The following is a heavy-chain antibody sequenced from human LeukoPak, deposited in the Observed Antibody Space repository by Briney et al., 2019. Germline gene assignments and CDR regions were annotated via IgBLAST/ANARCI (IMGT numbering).Heavy chain of an antibody. V-gene: IGHV3-23*01. D-gene: IGHD3-22*01. J-gene: IGHJ3*02. CDR1: GFTFSSYA. Sequence: GGSLRLSCAASGFTFSSYAMSWVRQAPGKGLEWVSAISGSGGSTYYADSVKGRFAISRDNSKNTLYLQMNSLRAEDTAVYYCATIHDSSGYYDDAFDIWGQGTMVTVSS. CDR2: ISGSGGST. CDR3: ATIHDSSGYYDDAFDI.